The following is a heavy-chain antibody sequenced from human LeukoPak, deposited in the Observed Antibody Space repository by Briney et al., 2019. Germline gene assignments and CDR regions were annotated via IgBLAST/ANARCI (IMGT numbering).Heavy chain of an antibody. CDR3: ARGPYGGYSFFDY. D-gene: IGHD5-12*01. V-gene: IGHV4-4*08. CDR2: IYTSGST. J-gene: IGHJ4*02. CDR1: GGSISSHY. Sequence: SETLSLTCTVSGGSISSHYWSWIRQPPGKGLEWIGYIYTSGSTNYNPSLKSRVTISVDTSKNQFSLKLSSVTAADTAVYYCARGPYGGYSFFDYWGQGTLVTVSS.